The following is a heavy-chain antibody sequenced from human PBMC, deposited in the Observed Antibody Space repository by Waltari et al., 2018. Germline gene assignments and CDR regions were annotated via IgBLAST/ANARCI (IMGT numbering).Heavy chain of an antibody. V-gene: IGHV1-2*06. CDR1: GYTFTGYS. D-gene: IGHD2-2*01. CDR3: ARGDIVVVPAATTDAFDI. J-gene: IGHJ3*02. CDR2: INPNSGGT. Sequence: QVQLVQSGAEVKKPGASVKVSCKASGYTFTGYSMHWVRQAPGQGLEWMGRINPNSGGTNYAQKFQSRVTMTRDTSISTAYMGLSRLRSDDTAVYYWARGDIVVVPAATTDAFDIWGQGTMVTVSS.